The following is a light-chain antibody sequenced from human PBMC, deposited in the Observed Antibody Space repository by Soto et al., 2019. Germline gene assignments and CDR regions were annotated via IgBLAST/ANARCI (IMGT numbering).Light chain of an antibody. CDR3: QQYGRSPFT. CDR2: GAS. Sequence: EIVLTQSPVTLSLSPGERATLSCRASQRITSNFLAWFQQKAGLAPRLLIYGASTRASGVPDRFSGGGSGTDFVLTISRVEPEDFAVYYCQQYGRSPFTFGQGTKLQI. J-gene: IGKJ2*01. V-gene: IGKV3-20*01. CDR1: QRITSNF.